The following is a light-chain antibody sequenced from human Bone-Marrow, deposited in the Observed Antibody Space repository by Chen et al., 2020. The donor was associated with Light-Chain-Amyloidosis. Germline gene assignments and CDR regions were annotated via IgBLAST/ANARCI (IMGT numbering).Light chain of an antibody. CDR1: SGSIATNY. Sequence: NFMLTQPHSVSESPGKTVIISCSRSSGSIATNYVQLYQQRPGSSPTTVIYEDDQRPSGVPDRFSGSIDRSSNSASLTISGLKTEDEADYYCQSYQGSSQGVFGGGTKLTVL. CDR2: EDD. CDR3: QSYQGSSQGV. J-gene: IGLJ3*02. V-gene: IGLV6-57*01.